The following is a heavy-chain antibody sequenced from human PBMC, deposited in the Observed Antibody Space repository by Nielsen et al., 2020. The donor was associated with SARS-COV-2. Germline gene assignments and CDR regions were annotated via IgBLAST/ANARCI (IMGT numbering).Heavy chain of an antibody. J-gene: IGHJ5*02. V-gene: IGHV3-23*03. Sequence: VRQAPGKGLEWVSVIYSGGSSTYYADSVKGRFTISRDNSKNTLYLQMNSLRAEDTAVYYCAKEIDYGDAWFDPWGQGTLVTVSS. D-gene: IGHD4-17*01. CDR3: AKEIDYGDAWFDP. CDR2: IYSGGSST.